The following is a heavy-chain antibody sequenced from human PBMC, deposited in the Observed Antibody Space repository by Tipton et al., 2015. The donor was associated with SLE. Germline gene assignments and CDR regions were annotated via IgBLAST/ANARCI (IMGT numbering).Heavy chain of an antibody. CDR3: ARGVGYYYMDV. D-gene: IGHD1-26*01. V-gene: IGHV3-7*03. Sequence: GSLRLSCAASGFTFSSYWMSWVRQAPGKGLEWVANINQEGSEKYYVDSVKGRFTISRDNAKNSLYLQMNSLRAEDTAVYYCARGVGYYYMDVWGKGTTVTVSS. J-gene: IGHJ6*03. CDR2: INQEGSEK. CDR1: GFTFSSYW.